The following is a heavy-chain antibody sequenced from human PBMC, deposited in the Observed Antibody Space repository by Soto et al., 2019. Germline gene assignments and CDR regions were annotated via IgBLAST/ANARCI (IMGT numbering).Heavy chain of an antibody. D-gene: IGHD2-15*01. CDR2: INAGNGNT. V-gene: IGHV1-3*01. CDR1: GYTFTSYA. CDR3: ARGDCSGGSCYSGYYYYYGMDV. Sequence: ASVKVSCKASGYTFTSYAMHWVRQAPGQRLEWMGWINAGNGNTKYSQKFQGRVTITRDTSASTAYMELSSLRSEDTAVYYCARGDCSGGSCYSGYYYYYGMDVWGQGTT. J-gene: IGHJ6*02.